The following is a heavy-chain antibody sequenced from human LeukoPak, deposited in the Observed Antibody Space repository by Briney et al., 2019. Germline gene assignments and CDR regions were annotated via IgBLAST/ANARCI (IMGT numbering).Heavy chain of an antibody. CDR3: ARHPSPNDAFDI. CDR1: VGTFSSYA. CDR2: IIPIFGTA. V-gene: IGHV1-69*01. J-gene: IGHJ3*02. Sequence: ASVNVSCKASVGTFSSYAISWVRQAPGQGLEWMGGIIPIFGTANYAQKFQGRVTITADESTSTAYMELSSLRSEDTAVYYCARHPSPNDAFDIWGQGTMVTVSS.